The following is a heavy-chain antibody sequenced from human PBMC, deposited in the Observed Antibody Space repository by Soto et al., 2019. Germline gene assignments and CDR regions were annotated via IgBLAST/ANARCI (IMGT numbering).Heavy chain of an antibody. Sequence: SETLSLTCTVSGGSISNYYWSWTRQPPGKELEWIGYIYYSGSTNYNPSLKSRLTISVDTSKNQFSLKLTSVTDADTAVYYCARHVRGASNVFDIWGQGTMVT. J-gene: IGHJ3*02. V-gene: IGHV4-59*08. CDR2: IYYSGST. CDR3: ARHVRGASNVFDI. CDR1: GGSISNYY.